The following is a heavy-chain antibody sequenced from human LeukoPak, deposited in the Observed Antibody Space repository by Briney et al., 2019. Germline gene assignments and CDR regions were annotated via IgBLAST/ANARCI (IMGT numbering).Heavy chain of an antibody. CDR2: VKEDGSQK. V-gene: IGHV3-7*01. D-gene: IGHD5-24*01. J-gene: IGHJ4*02. CDR1: GFISSSYW. Sequence: GGSLRLSCAASGFISSSYWMSWVRQAPGKGLEWVANVKEDGSQKTYVDSVKGRFTISRDNAKNSLYLQMNNVRAEDTAVYYCARYTYKHDCWGQGTLVTVSS. CDR3: ARYTYKHDC.